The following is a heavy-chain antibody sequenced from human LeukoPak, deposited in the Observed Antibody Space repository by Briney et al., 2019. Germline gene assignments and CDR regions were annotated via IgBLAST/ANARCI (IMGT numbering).Heavy chain of an antibody. CDR2: IYYSGST. CDR3: ARMGVYYDSSGYSYYYYGMDV. J-gene: IGHJ6*02. CDR1: GGSVSSGSYY. V-gene: IGHV4-61*01. Sequence: SETLSLTCTVSGGSVSSGSYYWSWIRQPPGKGLEWIGYIYYSGSTNYNPSLKSRVTISVDTSKNQFSLKLSSVTAADTAVYYCARMGVYYDSSGYSYYYYGMDVWGQGTTVTVSS. D-gene: IGHD3-22*01.